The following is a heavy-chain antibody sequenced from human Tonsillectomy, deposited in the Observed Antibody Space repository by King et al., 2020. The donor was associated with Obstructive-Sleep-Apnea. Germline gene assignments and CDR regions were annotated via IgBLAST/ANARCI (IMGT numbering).Heavy chain of an antibody. CDR2: IKQGGSEK. V-gene: IGHV3-7*01. CDR1: GFTFSSYW. J-gene: IGHJ6*02. Sequence: VQLVESGGGLVQPGGSLRLSCAASGFTFSSYWMSWVRQAPGKGLEWVANIKQGGSEKYYVDSVKGRFTISRDNAKNSLYLQMNSLRAEDTAVYYCARDQEYSYGFYYYYGMDVWGQGTTVTVSS. CDR3: ARDQEYSYGFYYYYGMDV. D-gene: IGHD5-18*01.